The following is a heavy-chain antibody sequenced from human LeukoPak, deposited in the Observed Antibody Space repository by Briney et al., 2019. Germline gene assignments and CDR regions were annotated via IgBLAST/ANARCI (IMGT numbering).Heavy chain of an antibody. CDR3: ARVFIAVAGLSDY. Sequence: GGSLRLSCAASGFTFSSYSMNWVRQAPGKGLEWVSSISSSSSYIYYADSVKGRFTISRDNAKNSLYLQMNSLRAEDTAVYYCARVFIAVAGLSDYWGQGTLVTVSS. V-gene: IGHV3-21*01. CDR1: GFTFSSYS. CDR2: ISSSSSYI. J-gene: IGHJ4*02. D-gene: IGHD6-19*01.